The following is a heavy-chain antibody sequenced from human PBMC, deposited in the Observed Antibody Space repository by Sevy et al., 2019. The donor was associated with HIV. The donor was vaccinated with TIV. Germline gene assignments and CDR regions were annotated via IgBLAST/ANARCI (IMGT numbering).Heavy chain of an antibody. V-gene: IGHV3-74*01. CDR1: GFTFSSNW. CDR2: IDSDGGST. D-gene: IGHD5-12*01. Sequence: GGSLRLSCAASGFTFSSNWMHWVRQAPGKGLVWVSRIDSDGGSTSYADSVKGGFTISRDNAKNTLYLLMNCLRAEDPAVYYWARFHSGIWPLPPDNWGQGTLVTVSS. J-gene: IGHJ4*02. CDR3: ARFHSGIWPLPPDN.